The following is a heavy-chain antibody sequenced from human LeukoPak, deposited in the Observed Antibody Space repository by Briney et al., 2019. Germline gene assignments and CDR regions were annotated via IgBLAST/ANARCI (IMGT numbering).Heavy chain of an antibody. CDR2: IYYSGST. V-gene: IGHV4-59*08. D-gene: IGHD6-19*01. CDR1: GGSVSSYY. Sequence: SETLSLTCTVSGGSVSSYYWSWIRQPPGKGLEWIGYIYYSGSTNYNPSLKSRVTISVDTSKNQFSLKLSSVTAADTAVYYCARATSGWSLYFDYWGQGTLVTVSS. CDR3: ARATSGWSLYFDY. J-gene: IGHJ4*02.